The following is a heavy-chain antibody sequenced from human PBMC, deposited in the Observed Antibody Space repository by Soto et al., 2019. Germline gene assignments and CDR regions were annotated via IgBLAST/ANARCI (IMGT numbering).Heavy chain of an antibody. CDR2: FDPEDGET. CDR1: GYTLTELS. Sequence: ASVKVSCKVSGYTLTELSMHWVRQAPGKGLEWMGGFDPEDGETIYAQKFQGRVTMTEDTSTDTAYVELSSLRSEDTAVYYCATVHGDSSGYYFFDYWGQGTLVTVSS. CDR3: ATVHGDSSGYYFFDY. D-gene: IGHD3-22*01. J-gene: IGHJ4*02. V-gene: IGHV1-24*01.